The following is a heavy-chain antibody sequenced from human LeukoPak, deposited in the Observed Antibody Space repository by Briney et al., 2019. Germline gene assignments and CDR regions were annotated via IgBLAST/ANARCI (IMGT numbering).Heavy chain of an antibody. CDR3: ARHGGKYSSSWYYFDY. CDR1: GGSIGSYY. Sequence: SETLSLTCTVSGGSIGSYYWSWTRQPPGKGLEWIGFIYYSGSTNYNPSLKSRVTISVDTSKNQFSLKLSSVTAADTAVYYCARHGGKYSSSWYYFDYWGQGTLVTVSS. J-gene: IGHJ4*02. D-gene: IGHD6-13*01. V-gene: IGHV4-59*08. CDR2: IYYSGST.